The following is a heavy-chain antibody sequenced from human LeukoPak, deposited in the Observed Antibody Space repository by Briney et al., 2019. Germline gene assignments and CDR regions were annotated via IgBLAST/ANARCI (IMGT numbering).Heavy chain of an antibody. Sequence: SVKVSCKASGGTFSSYAINWVRQAPGQGLEWMGGIIPIFGTANYAQKFQGRVTITTDESTSTAYMELSSLRFEDTAVYYCARSGSGASSSVDYWGQGTLVTVSS. V-gene: IGHV1-69*05. CDR1: GGTFSSYA. J-gene: IGHJ4*02. CDR2: IIPIFGTA. CDR3: ARSGSGASSSVDY. D-gene: IGHD6-6*01.